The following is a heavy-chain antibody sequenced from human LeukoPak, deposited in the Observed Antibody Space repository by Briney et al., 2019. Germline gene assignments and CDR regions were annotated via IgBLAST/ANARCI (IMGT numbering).Heavy chain of an antibody. CDR2: INIGGTNT. CDR1: GFTFNDDY. CDR3: ATDGAGFDT. J-gene: IGHJ5*02. V-gene: IGHV3-11*01. Sequence: GESLRLSCAASGFTFNDDYMSSIRQAPGKGLEWLSYINIGGTNTHYADSVKGRFTVSRDNAKKSLYLEMNDLRAEDTAVYYCATDGAGFDTWGQGVLVTVSS.